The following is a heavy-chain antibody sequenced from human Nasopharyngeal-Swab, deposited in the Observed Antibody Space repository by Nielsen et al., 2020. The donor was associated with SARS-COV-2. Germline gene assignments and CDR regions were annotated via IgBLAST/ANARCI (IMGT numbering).Heavy chain of an antibody. CDR3: AHRRGYDFWSGYLNWFDP. Sequence: SGPTLVKPTQTLTLTCTFSGFSLSTSGMCVSWIRQPPGKALEWLALIDWGDDKYYSTSLKTRLTISKDTSKNQVVLTMTNVDPVDTATYYCAHRRGYDFWSGYLNWFDPWGQGTLVTVSS. CDR1: GFSLSTSGMC. J-gene: IGHJ5*02. V-gene: IGHV2-70*12. D-gene: IGHD3-3*01. CDR2: IDWGDDK.